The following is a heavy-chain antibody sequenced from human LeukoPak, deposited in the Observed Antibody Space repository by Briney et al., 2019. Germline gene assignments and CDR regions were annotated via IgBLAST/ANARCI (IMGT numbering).Heavy chain of an antibody. CDR2: MNPNSGNA. D-gene: IGHD2-15*01. J-gene: IGHJ5*02. V-gene: IGHV1-8*02. CDR3: ARRRVVAAFNWFDP. CDR1: GYTFTSYG. Sequence: ASVKVSCKASGYTFTSYGISWVRQATGQGLEWMGWMNPNSGNAGYAQKFQGRVTMTRNTSISTAYMELSSLRSEDTAVYYCARRRVVAAFNWFDPWGQGTLVTVSS.